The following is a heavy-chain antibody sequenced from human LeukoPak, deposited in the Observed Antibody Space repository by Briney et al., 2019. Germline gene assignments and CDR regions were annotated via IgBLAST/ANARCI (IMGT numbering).Heavy chain of an antibody. CDR3: AKDIAYHGSGSYGYFDY. CDR1: GFTFSSYA. D-gene: IGHD3-10*01. V-gene: IGHV3-23*01. CDR2: ISGSGGST. Sequence: GGSLRLSCAASGFTFSSYAMSWVRQAPGKGLEWVSAISGSGGSTYYADSVKGRFTISRGNSKNTLYLQMNSLRAEDTAVYYCAKDIAYHGSGSYGYFDYWGQGTLVTVSS. J-gene: IGHJ4*02.